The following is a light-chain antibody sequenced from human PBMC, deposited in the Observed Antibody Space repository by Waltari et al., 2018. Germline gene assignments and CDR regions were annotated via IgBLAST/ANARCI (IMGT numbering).Light chain of an antibody. CDR3: SSYAGNNRHV. CDR2: QVS. Sequence: QSALTQPPSASGSPGQSVTISCTGTSRDVGGYNYVSWYQQHPDKAPKLLIYQVSKRPSGVPDRFSGSKSGNTASLTVSGLLSEDEAAYYCSSYAGNNRHVFGTGTEVTVL. CDR1: SRDVGGYNY. J-gene: IGLJ1*01. V-gene: IGLV2-8*01.